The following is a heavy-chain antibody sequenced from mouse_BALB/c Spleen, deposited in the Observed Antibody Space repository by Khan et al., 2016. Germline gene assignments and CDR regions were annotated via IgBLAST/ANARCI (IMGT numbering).Heavy chain of an antibody. Sequence: VQLQESGAELARPGASVKMSCKASGYTFTTYTMQWVKQRPGQGLEWIGYINPASNYSNYNQKFKDKATLTADRSSSTAYIQLSSLTSEDSAVYYCTRGDGNNGYWGQGTLVTVSA. D-gene: IGHD2-1*01. J-gene: IGHJ3*02. CDR1: GYTFTTYT. CDR2: INPASNYS. V-gene: IGHV1-4*01. CDR3: TRGDGNNGY.